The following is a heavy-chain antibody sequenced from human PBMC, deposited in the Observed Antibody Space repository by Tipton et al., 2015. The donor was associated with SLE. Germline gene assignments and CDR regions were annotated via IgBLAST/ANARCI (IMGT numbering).Heavy chain of an antibody. J-gene: IGHJ4*02. D-gene: IGHD2-15*01. CDR1: GYSISSGYY. CDR2: IDNTGRT. Sequence: TLSLTCTVSGYSISSGYYWTWIRQSPGKGLEWIGFIDNTGRTSYNPSVKSRVTISIDTSKNQFSLKLASVTAADTAVYYCARDRMVVNYWGQGTLVSVSS. CDR3: ARDRMVVNY. V-gene: IGHV4-61*01.